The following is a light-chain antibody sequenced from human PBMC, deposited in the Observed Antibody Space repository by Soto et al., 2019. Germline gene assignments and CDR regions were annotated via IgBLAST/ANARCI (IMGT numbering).Light chain of an antibody. Sequence: QSALTQPAVVSGSPGQSITISCTGTNGDVGGYNFVSWYQQHPGKVPNLMIYDVTNRPSGVSNRFSGSKSGNTASLTISGLQAEDEADYYCSSYTSSSTLVFGTGTKLTVL. J-gene: IGLJ1*01. V-gene: IGLV2-14*01. CDR3: SSYTSSSTLV. CDR2: DVT. CDR1: NGDVGGYNF.